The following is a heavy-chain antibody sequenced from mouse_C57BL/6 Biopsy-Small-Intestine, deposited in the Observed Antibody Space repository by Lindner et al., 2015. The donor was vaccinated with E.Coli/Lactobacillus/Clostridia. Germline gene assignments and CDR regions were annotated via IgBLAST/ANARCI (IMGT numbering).Heavy chain of an antibody. CDR1: GYTFTSYV. D-gene: IGHD2-5*01. CDR3: ARDYYSNYLYFDY. Sequence: VQLQESGPELVKPGASVKMSCKASGYTFTSYVMHWVKQKPGQGLEWIGYINPYNDGTKYNEKFKGKATLTSDKSSSTACMELSSLTSEDSAVYYCARDYYSNYLYFDYWGQGTTLTVSS. J-gene: IGHJ2*01. V-gene: IGHV1-14*01. CDR2: INPYNDGT.